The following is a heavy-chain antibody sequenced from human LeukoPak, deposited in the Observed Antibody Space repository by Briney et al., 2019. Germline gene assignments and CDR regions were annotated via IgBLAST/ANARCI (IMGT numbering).Heavy chain of an antibody. CDR1: GYTFTRNA. J-gene: IGHJ4*02. CDR2: INTGNGVT. CDR3: ARGRILLWFGDSPDFDY. Sequence: ASVKVSCKASGYTFTRNATHWVRQAPGQRLEWMGWINTGNGVTKYSQKFQGRVTITRDISASTVYMGLSSLTSEDTAVYYCARGRILLWFGDSPDFDYWGQGTLVTVSS. V-gene: IGHV1-3*04. D-gene: IGHD3-10*01.